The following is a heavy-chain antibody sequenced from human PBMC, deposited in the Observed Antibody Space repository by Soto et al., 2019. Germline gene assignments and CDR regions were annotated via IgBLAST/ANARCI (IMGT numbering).Heavy chain of an antibody. Sequence: GGSLRLSCAASGFTFSSYAMSWVRQAPGKGLEWVSAISGSGGSTYYADSVKGRFTISRDNSKNTLYLQMNSLRAEDTAVYYCAISLTFLGRVEYFQHWGQGTLVTVSS. D-gene: IGHD3-3*01. CDR3: AISLTFLGRVEYFQH. J-gene: IGHJ1*01. V-gene: IGHV3-23*01. CDR2: ISGSGGST. CDR1: GFTFSSYA.